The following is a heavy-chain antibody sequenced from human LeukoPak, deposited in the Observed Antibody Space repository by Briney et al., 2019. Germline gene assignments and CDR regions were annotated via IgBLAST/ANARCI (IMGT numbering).Heavy chain of an antibody. CDR3: VRPDDNSFDF. CDR1: GGSLSSSCYY. V-gene: IGHV4-39*01. Sequence: SETLSVTCSVSGGSLSSSCYYWGWIRQPPGRGLEWMGNIYETGSTNYNPSLKSRVAISVDTSKNQFSLKLSSVTAADTAVYYCVRPDDNSFDFWGQGTMVTVSS. D-gene: IGHD3-9*01. J-gene: IGHJ3*01. CDR2: IYETGST.